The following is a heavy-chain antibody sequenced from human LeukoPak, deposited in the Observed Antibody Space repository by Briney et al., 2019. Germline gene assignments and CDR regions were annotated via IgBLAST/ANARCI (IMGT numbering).Heavy chain of an antibody. CDR3: ARDLGTRYCSGGSCYYYYMDV. CDR1: EGTFSSYA. Sequence: SVKVSCKASEGTFSSYAISWVRQAPGQGLEWMGGIIPIFGTANYAQKFQGRVTITADESTSTAYMELSSLRSEDTAVYYCARDLGTRYCSGGSCYYYYMDVWGKGTTVTVSS. CDR2: IIPIFGTA. J-gene: IGHJ6*03. V-gene: IGHV1-69*01. D-gene: IGHD2-15*01.